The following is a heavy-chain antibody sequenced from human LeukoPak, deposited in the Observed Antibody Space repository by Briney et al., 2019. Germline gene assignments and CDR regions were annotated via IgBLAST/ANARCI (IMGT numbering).Heavy chain of an antibody. J-gene: IGHJ4*02. CDR3: ARGFQIVRGLQLGY. CDR1: GGTFSSYA. CDR2: MNPNSGNT. V-gene: IGHV1-8*02. Sequence: ASVKVSCKASGGTFSSYAISWVRQATGQGLEWMGWMNPNSGNTGYAQKFQGRVTMTRNTSISTAYMELSSLRSEDTAVYYCARGFQIVRGLQLGYWGQGTLVTVSS. D-gene: IGHD5-24*01.